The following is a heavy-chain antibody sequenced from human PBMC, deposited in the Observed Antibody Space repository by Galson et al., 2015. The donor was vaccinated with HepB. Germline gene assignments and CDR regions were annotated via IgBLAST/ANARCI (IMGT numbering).Heavy chain of an antibody. Sequence: SLRLSCAASGLTFSSYGMNWVRQAPGKGLEWVSSISSSSSYIYYADSVKGRFTISRDNAKNSLYLQMNSLRAEDTAVYYCARDVNYDIWPGFYYYYYGMDVWGQGTTVTVSS. V-gene: IGHV3-21*01. J-gene: IGHJ6*02. D-gene: IGHD3-9*01. CDR2: ISSSSSYI. CDR1: GLTFSSYG. CDR3: ARDVNYDIWPGFYYYYYGMDV.